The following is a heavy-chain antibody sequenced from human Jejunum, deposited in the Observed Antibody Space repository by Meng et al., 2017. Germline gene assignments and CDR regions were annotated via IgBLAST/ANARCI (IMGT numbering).Heavy chain of an antibody. Sequence: SVKVSCKASGGSFTRYGITWVRQAPGQGLEWMGGIIPIYGTPYYGQKFQGRVTVTADKATNTAYMQLSSLRSEDTAVYYCARDAPDILSGYEAYWGQGTLVTVS. D-gene: IGHD3-9*01. V-gene: IGHV1-69*06. J-gene: IGHJ4*02. CDR3: ARDAPDILSGYEAY. CDR2: IIPIYGTP. CDR1: GGSFTRYG.